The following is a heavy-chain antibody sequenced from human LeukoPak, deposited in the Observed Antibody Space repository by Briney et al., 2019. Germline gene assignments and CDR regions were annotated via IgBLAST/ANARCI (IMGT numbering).Heavy chain of an antibody. CDR3: ARGLSGYASSLGY. J-gene: IGHJ4*02. Sequence: GGSLRLSCEASGFTFTTYSMTWVRQAPGKGLEWVSSISGSGGNTYYADSVKGRFTISRDYSKNTLYLQMNSLRAEDTAVYYCARGLSGYASSLGYWGQGILVTVSA. CDR1: GFTFTTYS. CDR2: ISGSGGNT. D-gene: IGHD6-6*01. V-gene: IGHV3-23*01.